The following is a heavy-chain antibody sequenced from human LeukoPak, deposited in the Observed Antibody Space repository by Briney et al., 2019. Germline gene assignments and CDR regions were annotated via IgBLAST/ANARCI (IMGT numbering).Heavy chain of an antibody. CDR3: AKVGYCTNNCFRTHDY. Sequence: GGSLTLSCLASGFSFSHSVMSWVRQAPGKGLEWVSAISGDAGVTYYAASVKGRFTISRHNSKNAVYLQMNSLRAEDTATYYCAKVGYCTNNCFRTHDYWGQGAVVTVSS. D-gene: IGHD2-8*01. CDR2: ISGDAGVT. J-gene: IGHJ4*02. CDR1: GFSFSHSV. V-gene: IGHV3-23*01.